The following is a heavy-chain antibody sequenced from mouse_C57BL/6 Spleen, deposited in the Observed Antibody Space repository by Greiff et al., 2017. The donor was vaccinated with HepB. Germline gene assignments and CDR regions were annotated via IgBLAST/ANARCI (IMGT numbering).Heavy chain of an antibody. CDR2: IRLKSDNYAT. V-gene: IGHV6-3*01. CDR3: TVVARQYYFDY. J-gene: IGHJ2*01. Sequence: EVKLEESGGGLVQPGGSMKLSCVASGFTFSNYWMNWVRQSPEKGLEWVAQIRLKSDNYATHYAESVKGRFTISRDDSKSSVYLQMNNLRAEDTGIYYCTVVARQYYFDYWGQGTTLTVSS. CDR1: GFTFSNYW. D-gene: IGHD1-1*01.